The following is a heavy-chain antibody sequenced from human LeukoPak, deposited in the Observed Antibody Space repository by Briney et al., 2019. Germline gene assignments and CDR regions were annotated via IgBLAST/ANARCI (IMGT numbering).Heavy chain of an antibody. V-gene: IGHV4-31*03. CDR2: IYYSGST. J-gene: IGHJ4*02. CDR3: ARAEGFNLDY. CDR1: GGPIGSGGYY. Sequence: PSETLSLTCTVSGGPIGSGGYYWSWIRQHPGKGLEWIGYIYYSGSTYYNPSLKSRVNISVDTSKNQFSLKLSSVTAADTAVYYCARAEGFNLDYWGQGTLVTVSS.